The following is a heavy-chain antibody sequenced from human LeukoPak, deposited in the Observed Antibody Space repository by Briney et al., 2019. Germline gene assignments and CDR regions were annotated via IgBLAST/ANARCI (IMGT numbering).Heavy chain of an antibody. V-gene: IGHV4-59*01. CDR2: ISYSGNT. Sequence: SETLSLTCTVSGGSISNYYWSWIRQPPGKGLEWIGYISYSGNTNYNPSLKSRVTISVDTSKNQFSLKPSSVTAADTAEYYCARGGGYNSPFGYWGQGTLVTVSS. D-gene: IGHD5-24*01. J-gene: IGHJ4*02. CDR1: GGSISNYY. CDR3: ARGGGYNSPFGY.